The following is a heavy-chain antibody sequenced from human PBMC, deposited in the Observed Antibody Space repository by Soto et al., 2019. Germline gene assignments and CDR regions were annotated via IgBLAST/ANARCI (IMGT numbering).Heavy chain of an antibody. J-gene: IGHJ4*02. D-gene: IGHD5-18*01. CDR2: TYPGDSDT. V-gene: IGHV5-51*01. Sequence: GEPQKISCTGAGDNFIGYWIGWVRQMPGKGLEWMGITYPGDSDTRYSPSFQGRFTISRDNSKNTLYLQMNSLRAEDTAVYYCARDSGYSYGLYYFDYWGQGTLVTVSS. CDR3: ARDSGYSYGLYYFDY. CDR1: GDNFIGYW.